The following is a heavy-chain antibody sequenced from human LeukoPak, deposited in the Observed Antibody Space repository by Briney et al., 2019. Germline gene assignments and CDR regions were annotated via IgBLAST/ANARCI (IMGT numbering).Heavy chain of an antibody. CDR3: ARGSGSGSYYNYYYYYMDV. J-gene: IGHJ6*03. CDR1: GYTFTGYY. Sequence: GASVKVSCKASGYTFTGYYMHWVRQAPGQGLEWMGWINPNSGGTNYAQKFQGRVTMTRDTSISTAYMELSRLRSDDTAVYYCARGSGSGSYYNYYYYYMDVWAKGPRSPSP. V-gene: IGHV1-2*02. D-gene: IGHD3-10*01. CDR2: INPNSGGT.